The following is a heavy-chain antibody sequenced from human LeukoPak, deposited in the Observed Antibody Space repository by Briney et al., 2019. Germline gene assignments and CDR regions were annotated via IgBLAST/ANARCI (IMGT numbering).Heavy chain of an antibody. V-gene: IGHV4-59*01. Sequence: SETLSLTCTFSGGSISSYYWSWIRQPPGKGLECIGYIYYSGSTNYNPSLKSRVTISVGTSKNQFSLKRSSVTAADTAVYYCARSYDILTGYYRRNNWFDPWGQGTLVTVSS. CDR3: ARSYDILTGYYRRNNWFDP. D-gene: IGHD3-9*01. J-gene: IGHJ5*02. CDR2: IYYSGST. CDR1: GGSISSYY.